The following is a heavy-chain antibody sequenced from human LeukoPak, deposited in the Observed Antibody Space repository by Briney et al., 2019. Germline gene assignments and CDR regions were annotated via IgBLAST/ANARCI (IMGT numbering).Heavy chain of an antibody. V-gene: IGHV3-30*18. J-gene: IGHJ4*02. Sequence: HPGGSLRLSCAASGFTFSSYGMHWVRQAPGKGLEWVAVISYDGSNKYYADSVKGRFTISRDNSKNTLYLQMNSLRAEDTAVYYCAKVHSVSHGDYHMDYYFDYWGQGTLVTVSS. CDR3: AKVHSVSHGDYHMDYYFDY. CDR2: ISYDGSNK. CDR1: GFTFSSYG. D-gene: IGHD4-17*01.